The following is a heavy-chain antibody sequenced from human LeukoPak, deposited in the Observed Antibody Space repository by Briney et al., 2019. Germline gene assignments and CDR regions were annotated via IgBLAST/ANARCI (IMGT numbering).Heavy chain of an antibody. V-gene: IGHV3-23*01. CDR3: AKDMRVTIPKYYFDY. D-gene: IGHD3-3*01. CDR2: ISGSGGST. Sequence: GRSLRLSCAASGFTFSTYAMHWVRQAPGKGLEWVSAISGSGGSTYYADSVKGRFTISRDNSKNTLYLQMNSLRAKDTAVYYCAKDMRVTIPKYYFDYWGQGTLVTVSS. CDR1: GFTFSTYA. J-gene: IGHJ4*02.